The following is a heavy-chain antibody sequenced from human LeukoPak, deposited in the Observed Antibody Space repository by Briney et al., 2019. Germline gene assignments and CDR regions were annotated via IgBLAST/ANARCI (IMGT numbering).Heavy chain of an antibody. Sequence: GGSLRLSCTVSGFNFGDFAMSWVRQAPGKGLGWVGFIRSKAYGGTTEYAASVKGRFTISRDDSKSIAYLQMNSLKTEDTAVYYCTRDHPAHCSSTSCYPDYWGQGTLVTVSS. D-gene: IGHD2-2*01. CDR2: IRSKAYGGTT. V-gene: IGHV3-49*04. CDR3: TRDHPAHCSSTSCYPDY. J-gene: IGHJ4*02. CDR1: GFNFGDFA.